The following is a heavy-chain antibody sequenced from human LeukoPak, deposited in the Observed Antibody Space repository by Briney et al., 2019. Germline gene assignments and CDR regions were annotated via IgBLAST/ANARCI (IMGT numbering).Heavy chain of an antibody. CDR1: GGSISTTSNS. V-gene: IGHV4-39*07. Sequence: SETLSLTCNVSGGSISTTSNSWGWAWIRQPPGKGLEWIGSIYYSGSTYYNPSLKSRVTISVDTSKNQFSLKLSSVTAADTAVYYCAKLGSFYYYMDVWGKGTTVTVSS. D-gene: IGHD3-16*01. CDR3: AKLGSFYYYMDV. CDR2: IYYSGST. J-gene: IGHJ6*03.